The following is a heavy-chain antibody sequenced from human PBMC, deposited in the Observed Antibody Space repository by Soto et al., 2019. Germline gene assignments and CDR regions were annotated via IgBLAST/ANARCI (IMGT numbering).Heavy chain of an antibody. V-gene: IGHV6-1*01. Sequence: SQTLSLTCAISGDSVSSNSAAWNWIRQSPSRGLEWLGRTYYRSKWYDDYAVSVKSRISINPDTSRNQFSLQLNSVTPEDTAVYYCARTRVYDSYNYYRLAVWAQRTTVTVSS. J-gene: IGHJ6*02. CDR2: TYYRSKWYD. CDR1: GDSVSSNSAA. CDR3: ARTRVYDSYNYYRLAV. D-gene: IGHD3-3*01.